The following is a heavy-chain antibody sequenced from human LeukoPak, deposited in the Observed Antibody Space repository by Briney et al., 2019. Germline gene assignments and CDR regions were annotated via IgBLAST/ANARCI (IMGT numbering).Heavy chain of an antibody. CDR3: ARGRGWRYCSGGSCYGKDY. V-gene: IGHV1-8*02. J-gene: IGHJ4*02. CDR1: GYTFTSYG. Sequence: ASVKVSCKASGYTFTSYGISWVRQAPGQGLEWMGWMNPNSGNTGYAQKFQGGVTMTRNTSISTAYMELSSLRSEDTAVYYCARGRGWRYCSGGSCYGKDYWGQGTLVTVSS. D-gene: IGHD2-15*01. CDR2: MNPNSGNT.